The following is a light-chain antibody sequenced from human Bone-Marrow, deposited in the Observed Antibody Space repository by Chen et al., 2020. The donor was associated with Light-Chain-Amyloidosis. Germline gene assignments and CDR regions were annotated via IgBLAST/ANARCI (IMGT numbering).Light chain of an antibody. CDR3: QVWDRSSDRPV. CDR2: DDS. Sequence: QVLPQPSSAPGAPGKTATIACGGNNIGSTSVHWYQQPPGQAPLLVVYDDSDRPSGIPERLSGSNSGNTATLTISRVEAGDEADYYCQVWDRSSDRPVFGGGTKLTVL. V-gene: IGLV3-21*03. J-gene: IGLJ3*02. CDR1: NIGSTS.